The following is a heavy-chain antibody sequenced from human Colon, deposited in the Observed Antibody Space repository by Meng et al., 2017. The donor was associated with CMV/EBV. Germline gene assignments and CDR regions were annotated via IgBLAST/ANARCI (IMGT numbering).Heavy chain of an antibody. V-gene: IGHV4-61*01. J-gene: IGHJ4*02. CDR1: GAACSCGTYH. D-gene: IGHD3-10*01. Sequence: VQLQGSGPCLCEASAALSLRCGVSGAACSCGTYHWGGIRQPPGTEMESIGYIYDGRTTIYNPSLKSRVTISVDASKNQFSLEMRSVNTADTAVYYCAKSRSSTPGVVDYWGQGTLVTVSS. CDR2: IYDGRTT. CDR3: AKSRSSTPGVVDY.